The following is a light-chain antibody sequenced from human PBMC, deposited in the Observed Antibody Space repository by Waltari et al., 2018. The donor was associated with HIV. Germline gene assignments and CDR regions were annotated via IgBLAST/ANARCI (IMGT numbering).Light chain of an antibody. CDR2: GSS. CDR3: QSYDSSLSDVV. J-gene: IGLJ2*01. V-gene: IGLV1-40*01. Sequence: QSVLTQPPPGQRVTISCTGNSSNIGAGYDVHWYQQLPGTAPKLRIYGSSNRPSGVPDRCSGSKSGTSASLAITGLQAEDEADYYCQSYDSSLSDVVFGGGTKLTVL. CDR1: SSNIGAGYD.